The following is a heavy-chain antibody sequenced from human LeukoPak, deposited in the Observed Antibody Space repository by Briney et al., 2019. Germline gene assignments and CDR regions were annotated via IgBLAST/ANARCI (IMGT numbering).Heavy chain of an antibody. CDR2: INAGNGNT. D-gene: IGHD5-12*01. Sequence: EASVKVSCKASGYTFTSYAMHWVRQAPGQRLEWMGWINAGNGNTKYSQKFQGRVTITRDTSASTAYMELSSLRSENTAVYYCARGGGYSGDEVGDYWGQGTLVTVFS. CDR1: GYTFTSYA. CDR3: ARGGGYSGDEVGDY. V-gene: IGHV1-3*01. J-gene: IGHJ4*02.